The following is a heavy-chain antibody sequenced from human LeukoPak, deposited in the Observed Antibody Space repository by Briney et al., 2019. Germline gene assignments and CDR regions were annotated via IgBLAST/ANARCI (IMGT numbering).Heavy chain of an antibody. CDR3: AKDISVLFIADAFDI. CDR2: ISAYNGNT. J-gene: IGHJ3*02. CDR1: GYTFTSYG. D-gene: IGHD2-15*01. V-gene: IGHV1-18*01. Sequence: ASVKVSCKASGYTFTSYGISWVRQAPGQGLEWMGWISAYNGNTNYAQKLQGRVTMTTDTSTSTAYMELRSLRSDDTAVYYCAKDISVLFIADAFDIWGQGTMVTVSS.